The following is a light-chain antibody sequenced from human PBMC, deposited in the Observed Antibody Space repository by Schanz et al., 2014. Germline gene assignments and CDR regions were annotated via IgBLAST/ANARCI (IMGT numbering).Light chain of an antibody. V-gene: IGLV2-11*01. CDR2: DVS. Sequence: QSVLTQPASVSGSPGQSITISCSGTSSDVGSYNLVSWYQQHPGKAPKLMIYDVSKRPSGVPDRFSGSKSGNTASLTISGLQAEDEADYYCCSYAGSYTFYVFGTGTKLTVL. CDR3: CSYAGSYTFYV. CDR1: SSDVGSYNL. J-gene: IGLJ1*01.